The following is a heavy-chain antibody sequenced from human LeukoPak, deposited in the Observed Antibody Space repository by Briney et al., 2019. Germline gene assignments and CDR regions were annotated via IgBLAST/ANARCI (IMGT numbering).Heavy chain of an antibody. V-gene: IGHV4-34*01. CDR2: INHSGST. CDR3: ARGRVVVVPAARPNEYFQH. Sequence: SETLSLTCAVYGGSFSGYYWSWIRQPPGKGLEWIGEINHSGSTNYNPSLKSRVTISVDTSKNRFSLKLSSVTAADTAVYYCARGRVVVVPAARPNEYFQHWGQGTLVTVSS. CDR1: GGSFSGYY. J-gene: IGHJ1*01. D-gene: IGHD2-2*01.